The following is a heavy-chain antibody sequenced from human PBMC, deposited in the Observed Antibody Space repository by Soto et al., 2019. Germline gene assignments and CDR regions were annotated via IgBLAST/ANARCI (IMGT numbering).Heavy chain of an antibody. CDR3: AGTTSHQWYYMDV. Sequence: QVQLQESGPGLVKPSQTLSLTCAISGDSVSSNIAAWNWIRLSPSRGLEWLARTYYRARWYNDYAVSVRSRITVNPDTSKNQCSLQLTSVSPEDTAVYYCAGTTSHQWYYMDVWRKGTTVTVSS. D-gene: IGHD1-7*01. J-gene: IGHJ6*03. CDR1: GDSVSSNIAA. V-gene: IGHV6-1*01. CDR2: TYYRARWYN.